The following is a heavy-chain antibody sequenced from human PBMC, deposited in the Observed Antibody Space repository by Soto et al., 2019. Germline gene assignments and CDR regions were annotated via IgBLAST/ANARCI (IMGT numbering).Heavy chain of an antibody. CDR1: GFTFSSYA. CDR2: ISGDGDST. D-gene: IGHD1-1*01. Sequence: GGSLRLSCGASGFTFSSYAMSWVRQAPGKGLEWVSAISGDGDSTYYADSVKGRFTVSRDNSKNTLYLQMNSLRAEDTAIYYCAKDKITTAASDYWGQGTLVTVSA. CDR3: AKDKITTAASDY. V-gene: IGHV3-23*01. J-gene: IGHJ4*02.